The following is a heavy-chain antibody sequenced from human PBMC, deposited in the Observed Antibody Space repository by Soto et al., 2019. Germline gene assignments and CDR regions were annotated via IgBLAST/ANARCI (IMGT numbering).Heavy chain of an antibody. J-gene: IGHJ4*02. CDR2: ISYDGSNK. D-gene: IGHD6-13*01. CDR3: ARAVAAAATFDY. CDR1: GFTFSSYA. V-gene: IGHV3-30-3*01. Sequence: GSLRLSCAASGFTFSSYAMHWVRQAPGKGLEWVAVISYDGSNKYYADSVKGRFTISRDNSKNTLYLQMNSLRAEDTAVYYCARAVAAAATFDYWGQGTLVTVSS.